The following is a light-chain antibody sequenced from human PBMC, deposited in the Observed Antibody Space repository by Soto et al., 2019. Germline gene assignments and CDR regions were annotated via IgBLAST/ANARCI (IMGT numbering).Light chain of an antibody. V-gene: IGKV3-15*01. CDR3: QQYDNSPPLT. CDR1: QSISRN. CDR2: GAS. Sequence: EIVMTQSPATLSVSPGERATLSCRASQSISRNLAWYQQKPGQAPRLLIYGASRRSMDIPVRFSGSGSGTEFTLTISSLQSEDFALYFCQQYDNSPPLTFGGGTKVEF. J-gene: IGKJ4*01.